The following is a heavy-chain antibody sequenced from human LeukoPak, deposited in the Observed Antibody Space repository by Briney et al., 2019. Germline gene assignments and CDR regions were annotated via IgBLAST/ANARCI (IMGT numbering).Heavy chain of an antibody. CDR1: GGSFGSSPYY. CDR2: ISYSGRT. Sequence: KPSETLSLTCTVSGGSFGSSPYYWGWIRQPPGKGLEYIGIISYSGRTYYSPSLKSRVTISVDTSKNQFSLKLSSVTAADTAVYYCARARGRWYWKALDYWGQGTLVTVSS. D-gene: IGHD4-23*01. V-gene: IGHV4-39*07. J-gene: IGHJ4*02. CDR3: ARARGRWYWKALDY.